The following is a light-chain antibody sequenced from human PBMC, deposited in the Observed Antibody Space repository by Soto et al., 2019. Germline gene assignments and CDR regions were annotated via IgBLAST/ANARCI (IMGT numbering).Light chain of an antibody. J-gene: IGKJ1*01. CDR3: QQSYSTPET. Sequence: DIQMTQSPSSLSASVGDRVTIACRASQTLSRSLNWYQQKPGKAPNLLIYAASSLQSGVPSRFSGSGSGTDFTLTISSLQPEDFATYYCQQSYSTPETFGQGTKVEIK. V-gene: IGKV1-39*01. CDR1: QTLSRS. CDR2: AAS.